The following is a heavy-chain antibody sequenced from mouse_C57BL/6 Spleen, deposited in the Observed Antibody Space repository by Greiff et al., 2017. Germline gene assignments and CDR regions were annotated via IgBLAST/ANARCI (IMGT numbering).Heavy chain of an antibody. CDR1: GFNIKDYY. D-gene: IGHD2-5*01. Sequence: EVQGVESGAELVKPGASVKLSCTASGFNIKDYYMHWVKQRTEQGLEWIGRIDPEDGETKYAPKFQGKATITADPSSNTAYLQLSSLTSEDTAVYYCADTFYSNYGAMDYWGQGTSVTVSS. CDR2: IDPEDGET. CDR3: ADTFYSNYGAMDY. J-gene: IGHJ4*01. V-gene: IGHV14-2*01.